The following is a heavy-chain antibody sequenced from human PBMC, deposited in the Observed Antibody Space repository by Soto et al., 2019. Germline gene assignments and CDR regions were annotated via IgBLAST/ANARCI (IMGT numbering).Heavy chain of an antibody. V-gene: IGHV3-30-3*01. D-gene: IGHD3-10*01. J-gene: IGHJ6*02. CDR2: ISYDGSNK. CDR1: GFTFSSYA. CDR3: ARDRITMVRGVRHYYYYYGMDV. Sequence: GGSLRLSCAASGFTFSSYAMHWVRQAPGKGLEWVAVISYDGSNKYYADSVKGRFTISRDNSKNTLYLQMNSLRAEDTAVYYCARDRITMVRGVRHYYYYYGMDVWGQGTTVTVSS.